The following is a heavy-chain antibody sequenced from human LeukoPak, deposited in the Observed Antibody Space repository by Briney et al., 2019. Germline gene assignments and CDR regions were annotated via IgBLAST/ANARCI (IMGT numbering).Heavy chain of an antibody. CDR1: GFTFSYYW. J-gene: IGHJ4*02. V-gene: IGHV3-7*01. D-gene: IGHD3-22*01. CDR3: ARGDSRGGYYFDF. CDR2: IKQDGNAK. Sequence: PGGSLRLSCAASGFTFSYYWMSWVRQAPGKGLEWVANIKQDGNAKYYVDSVKGRFTISRDNAKNSLYLQMNSLRAEDTAAYYCARGDSRGGYYFDFWGQGTLVTVSS.